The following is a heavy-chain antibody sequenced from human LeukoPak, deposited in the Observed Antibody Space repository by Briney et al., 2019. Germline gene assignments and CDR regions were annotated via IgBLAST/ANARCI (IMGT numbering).Heavy chain of an antibody. CDR1: GFTFSSYD. Sequence: PGGSLRLSCAASGFTFSSYDMSWVRQAPGKGLEWVSAISGSGGSTYYAESVKDRFTIHRDNSKNTLYLQMNSLRAEDTAVYYCAKGPLVYSSGWAGQYFDYWGQGTLVTVSS. CDR2: ISGSGGST. CDR3: AKGPLVYSSGWAGQYFDY. J-gene: IGHJ4*02. V-gene: IGHV3-23*01. D-gene: IGHD6-19*01.